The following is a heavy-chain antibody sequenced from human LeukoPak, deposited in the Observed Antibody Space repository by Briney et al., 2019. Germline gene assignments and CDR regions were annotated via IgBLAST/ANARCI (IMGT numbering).Heavy chain of an antibody. J-gene: IGHJ4*02. V-gene: IGHV1-2*02. CDR1: GYTFTGYF. Sequence: GASLKVSCKASGYTFTGYFMHWVRQAPGQGLEWMGWINPNSGGTTYAQTFQGRVAMTRDTSISTAYMELRRLRSDDTAVYYCSRDERYDSSGYPFDYWGQGTLVTVSS. CDR2: INPNSGGT. CDR3: SRDERYDSSGYPFDY. D-gene: IGHD3-22*01.